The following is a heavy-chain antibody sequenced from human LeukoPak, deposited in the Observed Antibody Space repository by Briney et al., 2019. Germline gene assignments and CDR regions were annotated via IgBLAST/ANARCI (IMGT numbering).Heavy chain of an antibody. CDR1: GGSIGTYY. CDR2: IYVTGN. J-gene: IGHJ6*03. V-gene: IGHV4-59*08. D-gene: IGHD3-16*02. CDR3: ARHIGGGIEDMDV. Sequence: SETLSLTCTVSGGSIGTYYWSWVRQSPGKGLEWIGYIYVTGNRYNPYLQSRVTISVDTSRNQFFLKMSSVTAEDTAVYYCARHIGGGIEDMDVWGKGTKVTVSS.